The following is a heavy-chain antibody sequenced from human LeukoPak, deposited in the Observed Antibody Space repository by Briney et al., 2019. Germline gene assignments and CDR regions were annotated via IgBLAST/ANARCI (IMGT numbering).Heavy chain of an antibody. CDR3: ARGKVAGSAHYYYGMDV. CDR2: ISAYNGNT. D-gene: IGHD6-19*01. CDR1: GYTFTSYG. J-gene: IGHJ6*02. V-gene: IGHV1-18*01. Sequence: GASVKVSCKASGYTFTSYGISWVRQAPGQGLEWMGWISAYNGNTNYAQKLQGRVTMTTDTSTSTAYMELRSLRSDDTAVYYCARGKVAGSAHYYYGMDVWGQGTTVTVSS.